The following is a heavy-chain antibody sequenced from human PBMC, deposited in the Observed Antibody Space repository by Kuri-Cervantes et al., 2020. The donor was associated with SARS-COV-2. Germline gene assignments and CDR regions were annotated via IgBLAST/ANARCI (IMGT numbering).Heavy chain of an antibody. CDR2: IYYSGST. CDR3: AAVLNGQIWGGYFDY. J-gene: IGHJ4*02. D-gene: IGHD3-9*01. V-gene: IGHV4-59*01. CDR1: GFTFSSYA. Sequence: GSLRLSCAASGFTFSSYAMHWVRQAPGKGLEWIGSIYYSGSTYYNPSLKSRVTISVDTSKNQFSLKLSSVTAADTAVYYCAAVLNGQIWGGYFDYWGQGTLVTVSS.